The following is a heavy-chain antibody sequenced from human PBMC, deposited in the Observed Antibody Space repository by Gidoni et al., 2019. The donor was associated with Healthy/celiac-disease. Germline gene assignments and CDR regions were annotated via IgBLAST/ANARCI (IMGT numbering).Heavy chain of an antibody. CDR2: INHSGST. V-gene: IGHV4-34*01. J-gene: IGHJ5*02. CDR1: GGSFSGYY. CDR3: ARDIVVVPAAAPPEHNWFDP. Sequence: QVQLQQWGAGLLKPSETLSLTCAVYGGSFSGYYWSWIRQPPGKGLEWIGEINHSGSTNYNPSLKSRVTISVDTSKNQFSLKLSSVTAADTAVYYCARDIVVVPAAAPPEHNWFDPWGQGTLVTVSS. D-gene: IGHD2-2*01.